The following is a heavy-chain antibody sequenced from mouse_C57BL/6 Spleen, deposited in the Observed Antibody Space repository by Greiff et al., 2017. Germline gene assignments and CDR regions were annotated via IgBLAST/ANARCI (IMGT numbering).Heavy chain of an antibody. CDR2: IHPNSGST. CDR1: GYTFTSYW. V-gene: IGHV1-64*01. Sequence: QVQLQQSGAELVKPGASVKLSCKASGYTFTSYWMHWVKQRPGQGLEWIGMIHPNSGSTNYNEKFKSKATLTVDKSSSTAYMQLSSLTSEDSAVYYCARRNDWYFDVWGTGTTVTVSS. CDR3: ARRNDWYFDV. J-gene: IGHJ1*03.